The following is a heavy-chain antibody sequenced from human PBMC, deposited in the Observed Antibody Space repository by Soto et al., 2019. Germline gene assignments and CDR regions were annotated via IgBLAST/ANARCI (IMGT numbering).Heavy chain of an antibody. Sequence: ASVKVSCKASGYTFTSYGISWVRQAPGQGLEWMGRIIPIIGIANYAQKFQGRVTITADKSTSTAYMELSSLRSEDTAVYYCASLLHLKILSYYMDVWGKGTTVTVSS. CDR1: GYTFTSYG. V-gene: IGHV1-69*04. J-gene: IGHJ6*03. CDR2: IIPIIGIA. CDR3: ASLLHLKILSYYMDV.